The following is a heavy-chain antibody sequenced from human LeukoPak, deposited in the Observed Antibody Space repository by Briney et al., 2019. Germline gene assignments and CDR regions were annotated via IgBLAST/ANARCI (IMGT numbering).Heavy chain of an antibody. CDR1: GGSISAGIFY. V-gene: IGHV4-31*03. CDR2: IYYSGTT. J-gene: IGHJ5*02. D-gene: IGHD1/OR15-1a*01. CDR3: TRGNITLDP. Sequence: SQTLCLTCTVPGGSISAGIFYWSWIRQYPGKGLEWIGYIYYSGTTYYNPSLKSRVSISLDTSKNQFSLKLTSVTAADTAVYYCTRGNITLDPWGQGTLV.